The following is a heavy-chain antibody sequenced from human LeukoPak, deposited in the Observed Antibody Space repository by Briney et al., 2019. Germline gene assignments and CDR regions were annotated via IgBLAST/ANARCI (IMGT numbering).Heavy chain of an antibody. J-gene: IGHJ4*02. CDR2: INIDGRST. CDR3: ARIEDRDAAFDS. Sequence: VGSLRLSCAASGFTFSRYWMHWVRHAPGEGLVWVARINIDGRSTTYADPVKGRVTISRDNAKNLLYLQMNNSRAEDTAVYYCARIEDRDAAFDSWGQGTLVTVSS. V-gene: IGHV3-74*01. D-gene: IGHD2-2*01. CDR1: GFTFSRYW.